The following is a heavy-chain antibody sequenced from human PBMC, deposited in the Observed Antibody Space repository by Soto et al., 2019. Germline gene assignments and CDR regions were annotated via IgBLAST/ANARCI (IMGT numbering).Heavy chain of an antibody. CDR2: IYYSGST. V-gene: IGHV4-31*03. CDR3: ARGGRWLQPYYFDY. Sequence: QVQLQESGPGLVKPSQTLSLTCTVSGGSISSGGYYWSWIRQHPGKGLEWIGYIYYSGSTYYNPSLKSRVTVSVDTSKNQFSLKLSSVTAADTAVYYCARGGRWLQPYYFDYWGQGTLVTVSS. CDR1: GGSISSGGYY. D-gene: IGHD5-18*01. J-gene: IGHJ4*02.